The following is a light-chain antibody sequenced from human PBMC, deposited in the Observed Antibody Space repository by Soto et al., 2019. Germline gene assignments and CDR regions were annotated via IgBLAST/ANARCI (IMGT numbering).Light chain of an antibody. CDR3: KSYAGSNTYV. J-gene: IGLJ1*01. CDR2: EVV. CDR1: KNDIGVYDF. V-gene: IGLV2-8*01. Sequence: QSALTQPPSASGSPGQSVTISCTGTKNDIGVYDFVSWYQHHPGKAPQLIIYEVVQRPSGVPDRSSGSKSGNTASLTVSGLQAADEADYFCKSYAGSNTYVFGSGTKVTVL.